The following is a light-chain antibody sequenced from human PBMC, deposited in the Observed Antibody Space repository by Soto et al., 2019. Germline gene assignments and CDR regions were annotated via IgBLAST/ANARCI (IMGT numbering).Light chain of an antibody. CDR2: GNS. Sequence: QCVLKRAASVSGAAGQRVTISCTGSSSNIGAHYDVHWYQQPPGTAPKLLIYGNSNRPSGVPDRFSGSKSGTSASLAITGLQAEDEADYYCQSYDNSLSVYVFGTGTKVTVL. CDR3: QSYDNSLSVYV. J-gene: IGLJ1*01. CDR1: SSNIGAHYD. V-gene: IGLV1-40*01.